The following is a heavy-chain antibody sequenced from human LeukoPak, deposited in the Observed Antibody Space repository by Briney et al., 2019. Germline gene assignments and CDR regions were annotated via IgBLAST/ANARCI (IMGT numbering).Heavy chain of an antibody. CDR2: INGAGSST. CDR3: ARELSSGWLLDY. Sequence: PGGSLRLSCAASGFTFSSYWMYWVRQAPGKGLVWVSHINGAGSSTSYADSVKGRFTISRDNAKNTLYLQMNSLRAEDTAVYYCARELSSGWLLDYWGQGTLVTVSS. V-gene: IGHV3-74*01. J-gene: IGHJ4*02. CDR1: GFTFSSYW. D-gene: IGHD6-19*01.